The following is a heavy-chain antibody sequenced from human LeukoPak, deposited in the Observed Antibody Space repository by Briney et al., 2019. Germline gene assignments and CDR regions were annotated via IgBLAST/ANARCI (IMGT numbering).Heavy chain of an antibody. CDR1: GGSFSGYY. Sequence: PSETLSLTCAVYGGSFSGYYWSWIRQPPGKGLEWIGEINHSGSTNYNPSLKSRVTISVDTSKNQFSLKLSSVTAADTAVYYCAREEEVIGYYFDYWGQGTLVTVSS. V-gene: IGHV4-34*01. J-gene: IGHJ4*02. CDR3: AREEEVIGYYFDY. D-gene: IGHD3-16*02. CDR2: INHSGST.